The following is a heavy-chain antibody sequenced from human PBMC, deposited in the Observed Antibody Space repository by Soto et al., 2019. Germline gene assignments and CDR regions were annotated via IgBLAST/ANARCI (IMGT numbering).Heavy chain of an antibody. CDR1: GFVFSDYV. D-gene: IGHD1-26*01. Sequence: LRLSCAASGFVFSDYVIHWVRQAPGRGLDWVAGIWYHGRDILYTDSVKGRFTISRDNSKNMLYLQMNSLRAEDTAVYYCARDQGGQSGNFIFDNWGQGTLVTVSS. J-gene: IGHJ4*02. CDR3: ARDQGGQSGNFIFDN. CDR2: IWYHGRDI. V-gene: IGHV3-33*01.